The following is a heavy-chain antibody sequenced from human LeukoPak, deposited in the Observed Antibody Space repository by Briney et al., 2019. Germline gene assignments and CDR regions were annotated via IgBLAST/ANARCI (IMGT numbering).Heavy chain of an antibody. D-gene: IGHD3-22*01. CDR2: ISAYNGNT. CDR1: GYTFTSYG. CDR3: ARVGPTMIVVS. Sequence: ASVKVSCKASGYTFTSYGISWVRQAPGQGLEWMGWISAYNGNTNYAQKLQGRVTMTRNTSISTAYMELSSLRSEDTAVYYCARVGPTMIVVSWGQGTLVTVSS. V-gene: IGHV1-18*01. J-gene: IGHJ5*02.